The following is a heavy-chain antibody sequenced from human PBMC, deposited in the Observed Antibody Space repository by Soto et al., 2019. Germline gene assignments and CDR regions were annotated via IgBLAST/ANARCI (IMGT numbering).Heavy chain of an antibody. V-gene: IGHV2-5*02. D-gene: IGHD3-22*01. Sequence: SGPTLVNPTQTLTLTCTFSGFSLSTSGVGVGWIRQPPGKALEWLALIYWDDDKRYSPSLKSRLTITKDTSKNQVVLTMTNMDPVDTATYYCAHSPSSPARGYDSSGQKNPGDWFDPWGQGTLVTVSS. CDR1: GFSLSTSGVG. CDR3: AHSPSSPARGYDSSGQKNPGDWFDP. J-gene: IGHJ5*02. CDR2: IYWDDDK.